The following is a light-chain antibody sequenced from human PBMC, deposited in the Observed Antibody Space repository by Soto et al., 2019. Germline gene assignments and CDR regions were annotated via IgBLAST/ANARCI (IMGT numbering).Light chain of an antibody. J-gene: IGKJ1*01. Sequence: DLPMTQSPSSLSASVGDRVTITCRASQGISNYLAWYQQKPGKVPKLLIYAASTLQSGVPSRFSGSGSGTDVTLTISSLQPEDVATYYCQKYNSAPRTFGQGTKVEIK. CDR2: AAS. V-gene: IGKV1-27*01. CDR3: QKYNSAPRT. CDR1: QGISNY.